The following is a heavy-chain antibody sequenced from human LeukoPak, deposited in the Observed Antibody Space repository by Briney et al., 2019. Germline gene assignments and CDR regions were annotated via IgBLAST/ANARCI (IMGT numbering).Heavy chain of an antibody. J-gene: IGHJ4*02. CDR2: ISGSGGGT. D-gene: IGHD3-22*01. V-gene: IGHV3-23*01. Sequence: GSRRLSCAASGFSFSSHVMHWVRQAPGKGLEWVSGISGSGGGTYYADSVKGRFTISRDNSKNTLNLQMNSLRAEDTALYYCAKDQNYESSGYYGGFDYWGQGTLVTVSS. CDR1: GFSFSSHV. CDR3: AKDQNYESSGYYGGFDY.